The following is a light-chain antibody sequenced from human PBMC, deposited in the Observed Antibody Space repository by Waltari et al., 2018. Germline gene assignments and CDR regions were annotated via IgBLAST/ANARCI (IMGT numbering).Light chain of an antibody. CDR3: QQRGDWPLT. CDR1: QSVSNY. CDR2: ESS. V-gene: IGKV3-11*01. Sequence: EIVLTQSPGTLSLSPGERAILSFRASQSVSNYLAWYQQKPGQAPRLLIFESSKRATGTPGRFSGSGSGTDFTLTISSLEPEDFAVYYCQQRGDWPLTFGQGTKLEI. J-gene: IGKJ2*01.